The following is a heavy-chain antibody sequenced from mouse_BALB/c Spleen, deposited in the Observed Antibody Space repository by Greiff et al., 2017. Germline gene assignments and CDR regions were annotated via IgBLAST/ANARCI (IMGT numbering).Heavy chain of an antibody. D-gene: IGHD2-14*01. Sequence: QVQLQQSGAELAKPGASVKMSCKASGYTFTSYWMHWVKQRPGQGLEWIGYINPSTGYTEYNQKFKDKATLTADKSSSTAYMQLSSLTSEDSAVYYCARSGYYRYDDWYFDVWGAGTTVTVSS. V-gene: IGHV1-7*01. CDR1: GYTFTSYW. J-gene: IGHJ1*01. CDR2: INPSTGYT. CDR3: ARSGYYRYDDWYFDV.